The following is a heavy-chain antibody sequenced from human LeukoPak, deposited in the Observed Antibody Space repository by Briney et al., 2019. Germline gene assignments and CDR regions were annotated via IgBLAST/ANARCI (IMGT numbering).Heavy chain of an antibody. CDR2: LHPEDGEA. V-gene: IGHV1-24*01. D-gene: IGHD4-17*01. CDR3: ATRNFGDYGAFDI. J-gene: IGHJ3*02. CDR1: GYTLSDLA. Sequence: GASVKVSCKVSGYTLSDLAMHWVRQAPGKGLEWMVGLHPEDGEAIYAQPLQGRVTMTEDTSTDTAYMELSSLRSDDTAVYYCATRNFGDYGAFDIWGQGTLVTVSS.